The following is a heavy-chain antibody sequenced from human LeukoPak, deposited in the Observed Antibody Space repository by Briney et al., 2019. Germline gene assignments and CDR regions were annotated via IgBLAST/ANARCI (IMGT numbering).Heavy chain of an antibody. Sequence: GESLKISCKGSGYSFTIYWIGWVRQMPGKGLEWMGLIYPGDSDTRYSPSFQGQVTISADKSISTAYLQWSSLKTSDTAMYYCARGDFCTNGVCYPGGYWGQGTLVTVSS. V-gene: IGHV5-51*01. D-gene: IGHD2-8*01. CDR3: ARGDFCTNGVCYPGGY. CDR1: GYSFTIYW. CDR2: IYPGDSDT. J-gene: IGHJ4*02.